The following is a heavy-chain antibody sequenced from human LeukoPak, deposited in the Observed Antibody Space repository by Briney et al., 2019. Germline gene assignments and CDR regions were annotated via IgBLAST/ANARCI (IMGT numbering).Heavy chain of an antibody. CDR3: ARDPDSSTYGMDV. CDR1: GFTFSSYW. V-gene: IGHV3-7*01. D-gene: IGHD2-2*01. CDR2: IKQDGSEK. J-gene: IGHJ6*02. Sequence: GGSLRLSCAASGFTFSSYWMSWVRQAPGKGLEWVANIKQDGSEKYYVDSVKGRFTISRDNAKNSLYLQMNSLRAEDTAVYYCARDPDSSTYGMDVWGQGTTVTVSS.